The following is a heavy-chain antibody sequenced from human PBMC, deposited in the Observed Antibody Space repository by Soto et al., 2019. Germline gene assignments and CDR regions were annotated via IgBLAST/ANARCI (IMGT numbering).Heavy chain of an antibody. CDR1: GYTFTSYA. Sequence: QVQLVQSGAEVKKPGASVKVSCKASGYTFTSYAMHWVRQAPGQRLEWMGWINAGNGNTKYSQKFQGRVTITRDTSASTAYMELSSLRSEDTAVYYCARGPGTTGTYHWFDPWGQGTLVTVSS. CDR3: ARGPGTTGTYHWFDP. CDR2: INAGNGNT. V-gene: IGHV1-3*01. J-gene: IGHJ5*02. D-gene: IGHD1-7*01.